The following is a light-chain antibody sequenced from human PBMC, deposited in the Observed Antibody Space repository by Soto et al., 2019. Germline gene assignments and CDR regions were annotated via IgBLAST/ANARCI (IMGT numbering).Light chain of an antibody. J-gene: IGKJ4*01. Sequence: IQLTQSPSVLSASIGDRVSISCRASQDIAHNLNWYQQKPGRAPQLLIFEKSTLLYGVPARFSGSGSGTEFTLTISSLQPDDFATYYCQQSSAHPLFFGGGTRVQIK. CDR2: EKS. CDR3: QQSSAHPLF. CDR1: QDIAHN. V-gene: IGKV1-9*01.